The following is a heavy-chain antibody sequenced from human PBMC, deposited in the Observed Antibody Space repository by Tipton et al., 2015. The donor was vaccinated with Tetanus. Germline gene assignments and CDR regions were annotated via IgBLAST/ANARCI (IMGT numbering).Heavy chain of an antibody. CDR3: ARRRWNPYFFDDSGLPVGWFFDY. J-gene: IGHJ4*02. Sequence: TLSLTCNVSGDSISSGPDFWGWIRQPPGKKPEWIGSILHTGSTSYNPSLKSRFTISVDASKNQFSLRLTSVTAADTAVYYCARRRWNPYFFDDSGLPVGWFFDYWGRGTLLTVSS. CDR2: ILHTGST. D-gene: IGHD3-22*01. V-gene: IGHV4-39*01. CDR1: GDSISSGPDF.